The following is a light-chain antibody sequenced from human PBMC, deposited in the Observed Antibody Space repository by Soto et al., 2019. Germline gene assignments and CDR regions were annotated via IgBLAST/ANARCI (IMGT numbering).Light chain of an antibody. CDR1: QSVSSL. V-gene: IGKV3-11*01. Sequence: EIVLTQSPATLSLSPGERVTLSCRASQSVSSLLAWYQQKPGQAPRLLIYDASNRATGIPARFSGSGSGTDFTLTISSLEPEDFAVYYCQHYGGSFIFGPGTKVDFK. CDR2: DAS. CDR3: QHYGGSFI. J-gene: IGKJ3*01.